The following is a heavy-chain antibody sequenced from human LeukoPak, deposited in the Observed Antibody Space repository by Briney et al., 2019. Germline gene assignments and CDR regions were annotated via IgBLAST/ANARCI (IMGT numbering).Heavy chain of an antibody. J-gene: IGHJ4*02. CDR2: SYHSGST. V-gene: IGHV4-38-2*02. D-gene: IGHD2-15*01. CDR1: GYSLRSGYF. Sequence: PSETLSLTCAVSGYSLRSGYFWGWIRSPPGQGREWIGISYHSGSTYYNPSLKRRVTISVDTSKNQLSLKLSSVTAADTAVYYCAREGLCRGGSCVVDYWGQGTLVTVSA. CDR3: AREGLCRGGSCVVDY.